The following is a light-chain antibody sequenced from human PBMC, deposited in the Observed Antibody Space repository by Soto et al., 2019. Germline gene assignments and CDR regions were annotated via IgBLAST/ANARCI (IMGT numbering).Light chain of an antibody. CDR3: QQSYSTPIT. CDR2: AAS. J-gene: IGKJ5*01. V-gene: IGKV1-39*01. Sequence: DIQMTQSPSSLSASVGDRVTISWRASQSISFYLNWYQQKPGNAPKVLIYAASNLQTGVPSRFSGSGSGTDFTLTINSLQPEDFATYSCQQSYSTPITFGQGTRLEIK. CDR1: QSISFY.